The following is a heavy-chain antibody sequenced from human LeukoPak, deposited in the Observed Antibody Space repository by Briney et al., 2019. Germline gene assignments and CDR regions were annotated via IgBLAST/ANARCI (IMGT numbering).Heavy chain of an antibody. CDR1: GCTFSSYA. CDR3: ARDVDYDILTGYYPRFDY. V-gene: IGHV1-69*04. Sequence: RASVKVSCKASGCTFSSYAISWVRQAPGQGLEWMGRIIPILGIANYAQKFQGRVTITADKSTGTAYMELSSLRSEDTAVYYCARDVDYDILTGYYPRFDYWGQGTLVTVSS. J-gene: IGHJ4*02. D-gene: IGHD3-9*01. CDR2: IIPILGIA.